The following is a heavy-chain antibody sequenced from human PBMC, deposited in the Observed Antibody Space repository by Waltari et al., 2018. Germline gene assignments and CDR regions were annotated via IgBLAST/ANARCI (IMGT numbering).Heavy chain of an antibody. V-gene: IGHV3-7*01. D-gene: IGHD6-19*01. Sequence: EVQLVESGGGLVKPGGSLRLACVASGFRYGSHYMTWLRKAPGKGLEWVANIWPDGSDRNHVDSVKGRFTISRDNAQNTLYLQMNSLRAEDTAVYYCARQDISVRSCPDYWGQGTLVTVSS. J-gene: IGHJ4*02. CDR3: ARQDISVRSCPDY. CDR2: IWPDGSDR. CDR1: GFRYGSHY.